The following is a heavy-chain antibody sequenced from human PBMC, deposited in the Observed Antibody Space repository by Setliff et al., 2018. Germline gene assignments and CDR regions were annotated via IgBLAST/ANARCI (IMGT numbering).Heavy chain of an antibody. Sequence: ASVKVSCKASGYTFTSYAMHWVRQAPGQRLEWMGWINAGNGNTKYSQKFQGRVTITRDTSASTAYMELSSLRSEDTAVYYCARLAEQWLVRDAFDIWGQGTMVT. D-gene: IGHD6-19*01. CDR1: GYTFTSYA. CDR3: ARLAEQWLVRDAFDI. J-gene: IGHJ3*02. V-gene: IGHV1-3*01. CDR2: INAGNGNT.